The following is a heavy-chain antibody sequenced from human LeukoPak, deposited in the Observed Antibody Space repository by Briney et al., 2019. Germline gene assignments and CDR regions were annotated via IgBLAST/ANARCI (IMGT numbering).Heavy chain of an antibody. CDR2: ISSSSSTYI. CDR1: GFTFSSYS. CDR3: ARDLGKNNYAYFDWFDP. V-gene: IGHV3-21*05. D-gene: IGHD3-16*01. J-gene: IGHJ5*02. Sequence: GGSLRLSCAASGFTFSSYSMNWVRQAPGKGLEWVSYISSSSSTYIYYADSVKGRFTVSRDNAKNSLYLQMNSLRAEDTAVYYCARDLGKNNYAYFDWFDPWGQGTLVTVSS.